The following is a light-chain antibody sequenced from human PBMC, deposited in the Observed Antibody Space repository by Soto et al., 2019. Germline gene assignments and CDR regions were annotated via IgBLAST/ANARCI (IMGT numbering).Light chain of an antibody. J-gene: IGKJ2*01. Sequence: EIVLTQSPATLSLSPGERATLSCRASESIRTFIAWYQQKPGQSPRLLIDGASNRATGIPARFSGSGSGADFTLTISSLDPEDSAVYYCQQRSNWPPYTFGQGTKLEIK. CDR2: GAS. CDR1: ESIRTF. CDR3: QQRSNWPPYT. V-gene: IGKV3-11*01.